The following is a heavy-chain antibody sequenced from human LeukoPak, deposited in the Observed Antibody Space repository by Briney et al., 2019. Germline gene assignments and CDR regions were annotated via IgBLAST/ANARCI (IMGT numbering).Heavy chain of an antibody. CDR1: GGSISSYY. D-gene: IGHD6-13*01. CDR3: ARSSSWQNWFDP. CDR2: IYTSGST. Sequence: SETLSLTCAVSGGSISSYYWSWIRQPAGKGLEWIGRIYTSGSTNYNPSLKSRVTMSADTSKNQFSLKLSSVTAADTAVYYCARSSSWQNWFDPWGQGTLVTVSS. J-gene: IGHJ5*02. V-gene: IGHV4-4*07.